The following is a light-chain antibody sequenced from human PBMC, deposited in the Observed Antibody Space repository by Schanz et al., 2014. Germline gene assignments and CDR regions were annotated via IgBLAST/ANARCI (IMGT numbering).Light chain of an antibody. Sequence: EIVLTQSPGTLSLSPGERATLSCRASQSVSSGYLAWYQQKPGQAPRLLIYGASRRAAGIPDRFSGSGSGTDFSLTISRLEPEDFAVYYCQQYGNSPPFTFGQGTRLEIK. J-gene: IGKJ2*01. CDR3: QQYGNSPPFT. CDR2: GAS. CDR1: QSVSSGY. V-gene: IGKV3-20*01.